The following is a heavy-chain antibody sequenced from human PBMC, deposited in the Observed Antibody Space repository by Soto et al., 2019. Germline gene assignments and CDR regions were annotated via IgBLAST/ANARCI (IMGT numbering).Heavy chain of an antibody. D-gene: IGHD6-13*01. J-gene: IGHJ5*02. CDR1: GYTFTSYG. Sequence: ASVKVSCKASGYTFTSYGISWVRQAPGQGLEWMGIINPSGGSTSYAQKFQGRVTMTRDTSTSTVYMELSSLRSEDTAVYYCARAPQMQPVWFDPWGQGTLVTVSS. CDR3: ARAPQMQPVWFDP. V-gene: IGHV1-46*03. CDR2: INPSGGST.